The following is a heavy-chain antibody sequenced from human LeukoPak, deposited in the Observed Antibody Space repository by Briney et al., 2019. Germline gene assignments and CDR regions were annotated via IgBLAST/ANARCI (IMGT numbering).Heavy chain of an antibody. CDR2: IYYSGST. Sequence: PSETLSLTCTVSGGSISSYYWSWIRQPPGKGLEWIGYIYYSGSTNYNPSLKSRVTISVDTSKNQFSLKLSSVTAADTAVYYCARYRGRWSKASYFDYWGQGTLVTVSS. CDR3: ARYRGRWSKASYFDY. V-gene: IGHV4-59*01. D-gene: IGHD5-24*01. J-gene: IGHJ4*02. CDR1: GGSISSYY.